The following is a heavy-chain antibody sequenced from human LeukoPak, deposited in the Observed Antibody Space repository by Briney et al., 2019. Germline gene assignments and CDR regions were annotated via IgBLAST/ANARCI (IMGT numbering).Heavy chain of an antibody. CDR1: GFTFDDYA. Sequence: PGGSLRLSCEASGFTFDDYAMHWVRQVPGKGLEWVSRISWNSRSINYAASLKGRFTISRDNAKNSLYLQMDSLRAEDTALYYCVKDRGPVAAAGMDVWGQGTTVIVSS. J-gene: IGHJ6*02. CDR3: VKDRGPVAAAGMDV. D-gene: IGHD6-25*01. V-gene: IGHV3-9*01. CDR2: ISWNSRSI.